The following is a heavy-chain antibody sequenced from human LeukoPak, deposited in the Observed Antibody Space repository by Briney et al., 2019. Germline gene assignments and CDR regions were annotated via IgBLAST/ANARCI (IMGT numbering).Heavy chain of an antibody. CDR2: ITSDASST. J-gene: IGHJ4*02. CDR1: GFTFSNYW. Sequence: GGSLRLSCAASGFTFSNYWMQWVRQAPGKGLEWVSRITSDASSTSYADSVNGRFTISRDNGKNTLYLQITSLGAEDTAVYYCARDADGPGSLIDYWGRGTLVTVSS. D-gene: IGHD2-8*01. V-gene: IGHV3-74*01. CDR3: ARDADGPGSLIDY.